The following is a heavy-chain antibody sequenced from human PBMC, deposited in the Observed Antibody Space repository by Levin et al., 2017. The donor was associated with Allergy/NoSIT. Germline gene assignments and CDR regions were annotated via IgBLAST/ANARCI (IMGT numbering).Heavy chain of an antibody. CDR2: IERDGTET. CDR3: ARDFSRGGFDY. J-gene: IGHJ4*02. D-gene: IGHD2/OR15-2a*01. Sequence: GGSLRLSCEVSGFTFSDFWMTWVRQAPGKGLEWVASIERDGTETFYVDSVKGRFTISRDNTKNSLFLQMSSLRAEDTALYCCARDFSRGGFDYWGQGTLLTVSS. CDR1: GFTFSDFW. V-gene: IGHV3-7*01.